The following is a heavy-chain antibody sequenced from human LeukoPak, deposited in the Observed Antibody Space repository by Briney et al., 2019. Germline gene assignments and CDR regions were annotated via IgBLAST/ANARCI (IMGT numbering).Heavy chain of an antibody. J-gene: IGHJ4*02. CDR1: GYTFTDYY. CDR3: ATDRPLSSSWYEPFDY. CDR2: VDPEDGET. D-gene: IGHD6-13*01. Sequence: ASVKVSCKVSGYTFTDYYMHWVQQAPGKGLEWMGLVDPEDGETIYAEKFRGRVTITADTSTDTAYMELSSLRSEDTAVYYCATDRPLSSSWYEPFDYWGQGTLVTVSS. V-gene: IGHV1-69-2*01.